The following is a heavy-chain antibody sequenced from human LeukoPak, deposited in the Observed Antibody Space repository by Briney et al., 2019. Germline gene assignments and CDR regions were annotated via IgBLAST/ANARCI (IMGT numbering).Heavy chain of an antibody. CDR3: AKRGSAWDLDF. Sequence: GGSLRLSCAVSGFTFSNYGMHWVRQAPGKGLEWVAVIWYDGSNKYYADSVKGRFTISRDNSKNTLYLQMNSLRAEDTAEYYCAKRGSAWDLDFWGRGILVTVFS. V-gene: IGHV3-33*06. CDR1: GFTFSNYG. D-gene: IGHD6-6*01. CDR2: IWYDGSNK. J-gene: IGHJ4*02.